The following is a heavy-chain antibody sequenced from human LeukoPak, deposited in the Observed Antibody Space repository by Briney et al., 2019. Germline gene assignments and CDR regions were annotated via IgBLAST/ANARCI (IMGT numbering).Heavy chain of an antibody. V-gene: IGHV4-59*02. CDR2: IYHTGSA. CDR3: ASRKLGNDY. Sequence: SETLSLTCTISGGSVSDYYWSWIRQSPGKGLEWIGYIYHTGSASYSPSLKSRVTISADTSQNQFSLKLSSVTAADTAVYYCASRKLGNDYWGQGTLVTVSS. CDR1: GGSVSDYY. D-gene: IGHD7-27*01. J-gene: IGHJ4*02.